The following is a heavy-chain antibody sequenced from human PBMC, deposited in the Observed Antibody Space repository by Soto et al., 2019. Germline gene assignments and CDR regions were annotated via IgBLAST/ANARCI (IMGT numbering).Heavy chain of an antibody. Sequence: AGESLKISCKGSGYSFTSYWIGWLRQMPGKVLEWMGIIYPGDSDTRYSPSFQGQVTISADKSISTAYLQWSSLKASDTAMYYCARHGGYSGYDRGQKYYYSYYGMDVWGQGTTVTVSS. CDR3: ARHGGYSGYDRGQKYYYSYYGMDV. CDR2: IYPGDSDT. CDR1: GYSFTSYW. J-gene: IGHJ6*02. D-gene: IGHD5-12*01. V-gene: IGHV5-51*01.